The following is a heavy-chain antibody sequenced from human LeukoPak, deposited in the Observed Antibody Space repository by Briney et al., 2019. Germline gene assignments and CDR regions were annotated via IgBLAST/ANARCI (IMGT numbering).Heavy chain of an antibody. CDR2: IRYDGSNK. Sequence: GGSLRLSCAASGFTFSSYSMNWVRQAPGKGLEWVAFIRYDGSNKYYADSVKGRFTISRDNSKNTLYLQMNSLRAEDTAVYYCAKEEYFGSYFDYWGQGTLVTVSS. D-gene: IGHD3-9*01. CDR1: GFTFSSYS. CDR3: AKEEYFGSYFDY. V-gene: IGHV3-30*02. J-gene: IGHJ4*02.